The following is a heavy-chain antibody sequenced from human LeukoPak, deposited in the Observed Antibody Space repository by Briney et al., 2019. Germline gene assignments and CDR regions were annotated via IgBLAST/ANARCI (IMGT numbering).Heavy chain of an antibody. CDR2: ISWNSGTI. CDR3: AKDIAPAVFYYMDV. V-gene: IGHV3-9*01. Sequence: GGSLRLSCAASGFRFDGYAMHWVRQAPGKGLEWVSGISWNSGTIAYADSVKGRFTISRDDAKNSLYLQMNSLRAEDTALYYCAKDIAPAVFYYMDVWGKGSTVIVSS. CDR1: GFRFDGYA. J-gene: IGHJ6*03.